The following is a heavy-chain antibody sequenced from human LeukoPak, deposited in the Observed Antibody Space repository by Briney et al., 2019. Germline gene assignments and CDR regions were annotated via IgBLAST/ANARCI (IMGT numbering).Heavy chain of an antibody. CDR3: ARRSRSNTRDDAFDT. Sequence: PGESLKISCKGSGYTFTNYWIGWVRQMPGKGLECVGIIYPGDSDTRYSPSFQGQVAISADKSINTAYLQWSSLKASDTAMYYSARRSRSNTRDDAFDTWGQGTMVTVFS. V-gene: IGHV5-51*01. CDR2: IYPGDSDT. D-gene: IGHD2-2*01. J-gene: IGHJ3*02. CDR1: GYTFTNYW.